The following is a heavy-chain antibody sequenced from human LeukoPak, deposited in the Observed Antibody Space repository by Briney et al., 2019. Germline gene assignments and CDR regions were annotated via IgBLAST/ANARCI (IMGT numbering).Heavy chain of an antibody. CDR1: GYTFTGYY. CDR3: ARDLIAVAGTFDY. V-gene: IGHV1-46*01. J-gene: IGHJ4*02. Sequence: ASVKVSCKASGYTFTGYYMHWVRQAPGQGLEWMGIINPSGGSTSYAQKFQGRVTMTRDMSTSTVYMELSSLRSEDTAVYYCARDLIAVAGTFDYWGQGTLVTVSS. D-gene: IGHD6-19*01. CDR2: INPSGGST.